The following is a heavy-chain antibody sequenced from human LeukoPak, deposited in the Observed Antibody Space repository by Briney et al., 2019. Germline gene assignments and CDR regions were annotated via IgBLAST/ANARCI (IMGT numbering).Heavy chain of an antibody. Sequence: ASVKVSCKASGYTFTSYAMHWVRQAPGQRLEWMGWSNAGNGNTKYSQEFQGRVTITRDTSASTAYMGLSSLRSEDMAVYYCARGGYSSSWPLDYWGQGTLVTVSS. CDR3: ARGGYSSSWPLDY. J-gene: IGHJ4*02. D-gene: IGHD6-13*01. CDR1: GYTFTSYA. CDR2: SNAGNGNT. V-gene: IGHV1-3*02.